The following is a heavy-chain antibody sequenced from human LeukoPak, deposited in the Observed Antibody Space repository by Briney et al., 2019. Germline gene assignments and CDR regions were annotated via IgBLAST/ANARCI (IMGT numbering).Heavy chain of an antibody. D-gene: IGHD1-20*01. V-gene: IGHV3-15*01. J-gene: IGHJ5*02. Sequence: GGSLRLSCAASGFTFSDAWMNWVRQAPGKGLEWVGRVKSEIDGGTVDYATPVKGRFAISRDDGQKTMYLEMNNLKIEDTAMYYCTTDLAGYNWNSDWFDPWGQGTLVIVSS. CDR1: GFTFSDAW. CDR3: TTDLAGYNWNSDWFDP. CDR2: VKSEIDGGTV.